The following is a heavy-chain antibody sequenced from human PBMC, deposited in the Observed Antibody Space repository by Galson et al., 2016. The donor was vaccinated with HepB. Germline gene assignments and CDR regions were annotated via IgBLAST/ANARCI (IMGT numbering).Heavy chain of an antibody. CDR1: GGSISSGPYS. J-gene: IGHJ4*02. CDR3: ARGRIGTMNLNFDS. V-gene: IGHV4-30-2*01. Sequence: PLSLTCAVSGGSISSGPYSWSWIRQPPGKGLEWIGYMYHSGSSQYNPSLKSRVTISVDKLKNQFSLRLSSVTAADTAVYYCARGRIGTMNLNFDSWGQGTLVAVSS. D-gene: IGHD3-3*01. CDR2: MYHSGSS.